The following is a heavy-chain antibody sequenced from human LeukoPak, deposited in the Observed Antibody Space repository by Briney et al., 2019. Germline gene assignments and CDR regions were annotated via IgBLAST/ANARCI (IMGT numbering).Heavy chain of an antibody. CDR2: INPNTGGT. Sequence: GASVKVSCKASGYTFTGYYMHWVRQAPGQGLEWMGWINPNTGGTHSAQKFQGRVTMSTDTSISTAYMELSSLRSDDSAVYYCARGHSSSDAFDIWGQGTMVTVSS. CDR1: GYTFTGYY. J-gene: IGHJ3*02. V-gene: IGHV1-2*02. CDR3: ARGHSSSDAFDI. D-gene: IGHD6-6*01.